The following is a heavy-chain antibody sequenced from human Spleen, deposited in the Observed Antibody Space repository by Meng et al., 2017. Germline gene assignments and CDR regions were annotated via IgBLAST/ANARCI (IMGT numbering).Heavy chain of an antibody. J-gene: IGHJ5*02. CDR2: LSANSIYQ. CDR3: ARTKDDYGDYFNWFDP. D-gene: IGHD4-17*01. Sequence: GESLKISCAGSGFTFSNYGMTWVRQAPGKGLEWVSSLSANSIYQYYADSVKGRFTISRDNAKKSVYLQMDSLRAEDTAIYYCARTKDDYGDYFNWFDPWGQGTLVTVSS. V-gene: IGHV3-21*01. CDR1: GFTFSNYG.